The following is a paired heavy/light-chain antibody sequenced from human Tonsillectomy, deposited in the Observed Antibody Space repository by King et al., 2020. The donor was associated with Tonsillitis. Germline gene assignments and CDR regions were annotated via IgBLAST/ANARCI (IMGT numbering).Light chain of an antibody. Sequence: EIVMTQSPATLSVSPGERATLSCGASQSVSSNLAWYQQKPGQAPRLLINGASTRATGIPARFSGSGSGTEFTLTISSLQSEDFAVYYCQQYSKWPPTFGQGTKVEIK. CDR2: GAS. J-gene: IGKJ1*01. CDR3: QQYSKWPPT. CDR1: QSVSSN. V-gene: IGKV3-15*01.
Heavy chain of an antibody. Sequence: QVQLVQSGAEVKKPGSSVKVSCEASGGTFRSYAFSWVRQAPGHGLEWMGGIIPFFGTANYAQKFQGRVTITADKSTGTAYMELSSLRSEDTAVYYCARAYETYYYDSSDSYYFDYWGQGTLVTVSS. V-gene: IGHV1-69*06. CDR1: GGTFRSYA. CDR3: ARAYETYYYDSSDSYYFDY. J-gene: IGHJ4*02. D-gene: IGHD3-22*01. CDR2: IIPFFGTA.